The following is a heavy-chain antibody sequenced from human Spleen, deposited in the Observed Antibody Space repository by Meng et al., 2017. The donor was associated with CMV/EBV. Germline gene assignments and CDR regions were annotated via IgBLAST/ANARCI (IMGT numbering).Heavy chain of an antibody. CDR2: IYYSGST. CDR1: GGFISSYY. D-gene: IGHD6-13*01. Sequence: SETLSLTCTVSGGFISSYYWSWIRQPPGKGLEWIGYIYYSGSTNYNPSLKSRVTISVDTSKNQFSLKLSSVTAADTAVYYRAKDLSGSSWSGPIYYYYGMDVWGQGTTVTVSS. CDR3: AKDLSGSSWSGPIYYYYGMDV. J-gene: IGHJ6*02. V-gene: IGHV4-59*01.